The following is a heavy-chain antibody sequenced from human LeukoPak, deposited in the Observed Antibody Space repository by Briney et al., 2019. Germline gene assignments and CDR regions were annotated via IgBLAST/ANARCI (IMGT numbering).Heavy chain of an antibody. CDR1: GYTFTGYY. D-gene: IGHD6-13*01. CDR3: ARDIGRYSSYRFDY. J-gene: IGHJ4*02. V-gene: IGHV1-2*02. CDR2: INPNSGGT. Sequence: ASVKVSCKASGYTFTGYYMRWVRQAPGQGLEWMGWINPNSGGTNYAQKFQGRVTMTRDTSISTAYMELSRLRSDDTAVYYCARDIGRYSSYRFDYWGQGALVTVSS.